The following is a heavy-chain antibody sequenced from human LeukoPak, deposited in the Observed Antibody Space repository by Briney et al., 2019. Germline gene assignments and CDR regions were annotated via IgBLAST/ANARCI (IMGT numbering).Heavy chain of an antibody. CDR3: ARSNDGNIDY. V-gene: IGHV4-59*12. D-gene: IGHD1/OR15-1a*01. Sequence: SETLSLTCTVSGGSISSYYWSWIRQPPGKGLEWIGYIYYSGSTNYNPSLKSRVTISVDTSKNQFSLQLNSVTPEDTAVYYCARSNDGNIDYWGQGTLVTVSS. J-gene: IGHJ4*02. CDR1: GGSISSYY. CDR2: IYYSGST.